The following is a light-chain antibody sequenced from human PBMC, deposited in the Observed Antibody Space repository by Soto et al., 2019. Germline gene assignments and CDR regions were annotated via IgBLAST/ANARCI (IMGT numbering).Light chain of an antibody. CDR2: DAD. J-gene: IGLJ1*01. CDR3: GVWDSALTTYV. CDR1: GISIGRNY. V-gene: IGLV1-51*01. Sequence: TQSPSVSAAAGQTVVVSCSLHGISIGRNYVSWYQHLPGTVPKLVIYDADKRPSGIPDRFSGSKSDTSATLAITEIQTGDEADYYCGVWDSALTTYVFGSGTKVTVL.